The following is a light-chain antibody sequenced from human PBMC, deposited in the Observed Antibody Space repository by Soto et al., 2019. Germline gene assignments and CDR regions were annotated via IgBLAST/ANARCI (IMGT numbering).Light chain of an antibody. V-gene: IGKV3-20*01. CDR1: QSVSSSF. J-gene: IGKJ1*01. CDR3: QQYDSSPWT. Sequence: ESVLTQSPGTLSLSPGERATLSCRASQSVSSSFLAWYQLKPGQAPRLLIYGASSRATGIPDRFSGSGSETDFTLTISRLEPEDFAVYYCQQYDSSPWTFGQGTKVEIK. CDR2: GAS.